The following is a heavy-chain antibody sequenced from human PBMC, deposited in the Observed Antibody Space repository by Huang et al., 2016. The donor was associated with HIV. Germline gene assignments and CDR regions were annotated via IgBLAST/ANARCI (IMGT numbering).Heavy chain of an antibody. CDR2: MAYDGTTK. CDR3: LKDQVGP. V-gene: IGHV3-30*02. D-gene: IGHD3-10*01. Sequence: QVQLVESGGGVVQPGGSLRLSCATSGFPFRDYGLHWVRQTPGKVREWVAFMAYDGTTKVYADSVEGRFTVSRDNSKSTLYLQMNSLRLEDTSIYYCLKDQVGPWGQGTLVTVSS. J-gene: IGHJ5*02. CDR1: GFPFRDYG.